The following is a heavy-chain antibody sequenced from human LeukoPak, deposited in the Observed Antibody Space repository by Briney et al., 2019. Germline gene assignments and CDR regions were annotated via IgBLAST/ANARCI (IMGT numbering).Heavy chain of an antibody. CDR3: ARVRSGRLDY. Sequence: SETLSLTCTVSGGSISSYYWSWIRQPPGKGLEWIGYIYYSGSTNYNPSLKSRVTISVDTSKNQFSLKLSSVSAADTAVYYCARVRSGRLDYWGQGTLVTVSS. D-gene: IGHD6-19*01. CDR2: IYYSGST. J-gene: IGHJ4*02. V-gene: IGHV4-59*01. CDR1: GGSISSYY.